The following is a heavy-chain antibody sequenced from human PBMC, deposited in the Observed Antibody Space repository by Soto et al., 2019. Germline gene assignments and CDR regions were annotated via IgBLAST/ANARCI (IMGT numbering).Heavy chain of an antibody. V-gene: IGHV1-69*12. Sequence: QVQLVQSGAEVKKPGSSVKVSCKASGGTFSSYAISWVRQAPGQGLEWMGGIIPIFGTANYAQKFQGRVTINADESTSTAYMELSSVRSEDTAVYYCARGGLAARPGYYGMDVWGQGTTVTVSS. J-gene: IGHJ6*02. CDR1: GGTFSSYA. D-gene: IGHD6-6*01. CDR3: ARGGLAARPGYYGMDV. CDR2: IIPIFGTA.